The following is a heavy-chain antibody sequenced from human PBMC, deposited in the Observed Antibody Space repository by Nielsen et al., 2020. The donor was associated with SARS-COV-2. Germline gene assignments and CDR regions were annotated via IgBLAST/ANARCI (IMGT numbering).Heavy chain of an antibody. CDR1: GFTFSSYG. D-gene: IGHD3-3*01. V-gene: IGHV3-33*01. Sequence: GESLKISCAASGFTFSSYGMHWVRQAPGKGLEWVAVIWYDGSNKYYADSVKGRFTVSRDYTKNTLYLQMDSLRAEDSAMYFCARARGVFHFLDSLSNFEFWGQGTLVTVSS. CDR3: ARARGVFHFLDSLSNFEF. J-gene: IGHJ4*02. CDR2: IWYDGSNK.